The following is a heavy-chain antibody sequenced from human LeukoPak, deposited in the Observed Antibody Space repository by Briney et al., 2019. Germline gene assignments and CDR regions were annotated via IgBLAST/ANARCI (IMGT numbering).Heavy chain of an antibody. CDR3: AAQYQLLSNWFDP. CDR1: GGSISSGDYY. CDR2: IYYSGST. V-gene: IGHV4-30-4*01. D-gene: IGHD2-2*01. J-gene: IGHJ5*02. Sequence: SETLSLTCTVSGGSISSGDYYWSWIRQPPGKGLEWIGYIYYSGSTYYNPSLKSRVTISVDTSKNQFSLKLSSVTAAGTAVYYCAAQYQLLSNWFDPWGQGTLVTVSS.